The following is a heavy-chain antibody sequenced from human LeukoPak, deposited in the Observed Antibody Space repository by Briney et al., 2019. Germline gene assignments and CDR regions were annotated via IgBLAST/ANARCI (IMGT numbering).Heavy chain of an antibody. Sequence: GESLKISCKGSGYSFTSYWIGWVRQMPGKGREWMGIIYPGDSDTRYSPSFQSQVTISADKSISTAYLQWSSLKASDTAMYYCARRGYYDSSGYYRWFDPWGQGTLVTVSS. CDR3: ARRGYYDSSGYYRWFDP. D-gene: IGHD3-22*01. V-gene: IGHV5-51*01. CDR2: IYPGDSDT. J-gene: IGHJ5*02. CDR1: GYSFTSYW.